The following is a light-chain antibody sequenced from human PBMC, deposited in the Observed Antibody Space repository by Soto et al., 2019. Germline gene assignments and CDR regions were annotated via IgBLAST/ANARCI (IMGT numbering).Light chain of an antibody. CDR3: QQYDSYST. CDR1: QSISSW. CDR2: KAS. V-gene: IGKV1-5*03. Sequence: DIQMTQSPSTLSASVGDRVTITCRASQSISSWLAWYQQKSGKAPNVLIYKASTLATEVPSRFSGSGSGTEFTRTISSLQPDDFATYYCQQYDSYSTFGGGTKVEIK. J-gene: IGKJ4*01.